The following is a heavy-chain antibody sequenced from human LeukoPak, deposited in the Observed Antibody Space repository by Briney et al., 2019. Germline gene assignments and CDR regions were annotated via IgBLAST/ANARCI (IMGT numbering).Heavy chain of an antibody. CDR3: ARETYCSGGSCYLRYGMDV. CDR2: ISGNGGST. V-gene: IGHV3-23*01. D-gene: IGHD2-15*01. Sequence: PGGSLRLSCATSGFIFSGYAMSWVRQAPGKGLEWVSGISGNGGSTYYADSVKGRFTISRDNSKNTLYLQMNSLRAEDTAVYYCARETYCSGGSCYLRYGMDVWGQGTTVTVSS. J-gene: IGHJ6*02. CDR1: GFIFSGYA.